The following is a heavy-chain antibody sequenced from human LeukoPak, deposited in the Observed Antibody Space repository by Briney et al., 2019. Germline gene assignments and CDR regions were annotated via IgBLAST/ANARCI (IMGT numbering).Heavy chain of an antibody. CDR2: ICPGDSDT. V-gene: IGHV5-51*01. D-gene: IGHD5-18*01. CDR1: GYSFTSYW. CDR3: ARPGRGYSYGPDY. Sequence: GESLKISCKGSGYSFTSYWIGWVRQMPGKGLEWMGIICPGDSDTRYSPSFQGQVTISADKSISTAYLQRSSLKASDTAMYYCARPGRGYSYGPDYWGQGTLVTVSS. J-gene: IGHJ4*02.